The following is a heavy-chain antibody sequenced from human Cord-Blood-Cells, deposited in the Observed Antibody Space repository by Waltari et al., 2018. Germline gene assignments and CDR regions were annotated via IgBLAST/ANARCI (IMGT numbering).Heavy chain of an antibody. CDR1: GYTCTSYA. D-gene: IGHD2-2*01. Sequence: QVQLVQSGAEVKKPGASVKVSCKASGYTCTSYAMHWVRQAPGQRLEWMGWINAGNGNTKYSQKFQGRVTITRDTSASTAYMELSSLRSEDTAVYYCAREWGYCSSTSCYDAFDIWGQGTMVTVSS. CDR3: AREWGYCSSTSCYDAFDI. J-gene: IGHJ3*02. V-gene: IGHV1-3*01. CDR2: INAGNGNT.